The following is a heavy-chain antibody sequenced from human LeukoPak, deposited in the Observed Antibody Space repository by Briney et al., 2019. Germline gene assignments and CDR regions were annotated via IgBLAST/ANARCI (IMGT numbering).Heavy chain of an antibody. CDR3: ARGRYYMDV. Sequence: SETLSLTCTVSGGSLNSYYWSWIRQPPGKGLEWVGYIYYSGSTNYNPSLKSRVTISVDTSKNQFSLKLSSVTAADTAVYYCARGRYYMDVWGKGTTVTVSS. J-gene: IGHJ6*03. V-gene: IGHV4-59*12. CDR1: GGSLNSYY. CDR2: IYYSGST.